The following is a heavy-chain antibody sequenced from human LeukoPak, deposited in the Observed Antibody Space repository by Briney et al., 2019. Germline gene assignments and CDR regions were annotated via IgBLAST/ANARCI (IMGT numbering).Heavy chain of an antibody. D-gene: IGHD4-17*01. Sequence: GGSLRLSCAASGFTVSSNYMSWVRQAPGKGLEWVSVIYSGGSTYYADSVKGRFTISRDNSKNTLYLQMNSLRAEDTGVCCCVGAAVTSVGYYYYMDVWGKGTTVTISS. CDR1: GFTVSSNY. CDR2: IYSGGST. V-gene: IGHV3-53*01. CDR3: VGAAVTSVGYYYYMDV. J-gene: IGHJ6*03.